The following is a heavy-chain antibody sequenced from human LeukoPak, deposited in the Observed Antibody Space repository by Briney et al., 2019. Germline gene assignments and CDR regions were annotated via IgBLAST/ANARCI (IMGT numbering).Heavy chain of an antibody. CDR1: GFTFSSYW. CDR2: INNDGSGT. V-gene: IGHV3-74*01. CDR3: AGYDILTGPRYYYYGMDV. D-gene: IGHD3-9*01. Sequence: GGSLRLSCAASGFTFSSYWMHWVRQAPGKGPVWVSRINNDGSGTTYADSVKGRFTISRDDAKNTLYLQMNSLRAEDTAVYYCAGYDILTGPRYYYYGMDVWGQGTTVTVSS. J-gene: IGHJ6*02.